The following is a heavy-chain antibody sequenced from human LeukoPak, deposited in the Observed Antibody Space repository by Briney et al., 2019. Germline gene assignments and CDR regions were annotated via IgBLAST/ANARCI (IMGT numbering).Heavy chain of an antibody. CDR2: TYYRYKWYN. Sequence: SQTLSLSCAISGDGVSSNSATWNWIRQSPSRGLEWLGRTYYRYKWYNDYAVSVKSRITINPDTSKNQFSLQLNSVTPEDTAVYYCARVGHPWGIEDAFDIWGQGTMVTVSS. V-gene: IGHV6-1*01. D-gene: IGHD3-16*01. J-gene: IGHJ3*02. CDR3: ARVGHPWGIEDAFDI. CDR1: GDGVSSNSAT.